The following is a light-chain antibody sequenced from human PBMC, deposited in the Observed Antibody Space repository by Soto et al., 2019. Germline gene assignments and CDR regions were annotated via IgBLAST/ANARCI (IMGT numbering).Light chain of an antibody. J-gene: IGKJ1*01. CDR1: QSVSSN. Sequence: EIVLTQSRGTLSLSPGEISTLSCRSSQSVSSNFLAWYQQKPGQAPRLLIYGASTRATGIPARFSGSGSGTEFTLTISSLQSEDFAVYYCQQYNNWPQTFGQGTKVDIK. CDR2: GAS. V-gene: IGKV3-15*01. CDR3: QQYNNWPQT.